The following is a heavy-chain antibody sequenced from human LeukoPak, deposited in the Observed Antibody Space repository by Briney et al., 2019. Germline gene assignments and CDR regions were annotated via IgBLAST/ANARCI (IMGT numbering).Heavy chain of an antibody. CDR3: AMKAVPRPRLYDAFDF. CDR1: GFTFSSYA. V-gene: IGHV3-30*04. D-gene: IGHD2-2*02. Sequence: GGSLRLSCAASGFTFSSYAMNWVRQAPGKGLEWVAVISDDGSNKYDADSVKGRFTISRDNSKNTLYLQMNSLRAEDTAVYYCAMKAVPRPRLYDAFDFWGQGTVVTVSS. J-gene: IGHJ3*01. CDR2: ISDDGSNK.